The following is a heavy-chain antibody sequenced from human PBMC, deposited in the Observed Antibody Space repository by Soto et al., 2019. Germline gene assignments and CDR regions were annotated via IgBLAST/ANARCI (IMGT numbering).Heavy chain of an antibody. J-gene: IGHJ4*02. CDR3: ARGRPYDILTGYYSEFDY. V-gene: IGHV4-38-2*01. D-gene: IGHD3-9*01. CDR1: GYSISSGYY. CDR2: IYHSGST. Sequence: PSETLSLTCAVSGYSISSGYYWGWIRQPPGKGLEWIGSIYHSGSTYYNPSLKSRVTISVDTSKNQFSLKLSSVTAADTAVYYCARGRPYDILTGYYSEFDYWGQGIPVTVSS.